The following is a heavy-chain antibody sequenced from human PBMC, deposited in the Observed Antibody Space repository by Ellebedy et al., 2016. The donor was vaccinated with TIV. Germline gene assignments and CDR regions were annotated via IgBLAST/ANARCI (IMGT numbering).Heavy chain of an antibody. CDR2: IYGDGSSI. V-gene: IGHV3-74*01. CDR1: GFTFTGYW. CDR3: ARDLGLRAAY. J-gene: IGHJ4*02. D-gene: IGHD4-17*01. Sequence: GESLKISCAASGFTFTGYWMHWVRQVPGKELVWVSRIYGDGSSISYADSVKGRFTISRDNTKNTLYLQMNSLRAEDTAVYYCARDLGLRAAYWGQGTLVTVSS.